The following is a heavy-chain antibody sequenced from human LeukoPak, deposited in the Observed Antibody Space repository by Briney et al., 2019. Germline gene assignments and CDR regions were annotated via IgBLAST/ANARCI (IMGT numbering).Heavy chain of an antibody. J-gene: IGHJ4*02. CDR1: GFTFSSYA. D-gene: IGHD3-22*01. V-gene: IGHV3-23*01. CDR2: ISGSGGST. CDR3: AKFGGEYYYDSSGYTDY. Sequence: GGSLRLSRAASGFTFSSYAMSWVRQAPGKGLEWVSAISGSGGSTYYADSVKGRFTISRENFKNTLYLQMNSMIAEDTAVYYCAKFGGEYYYDSSGYTDYWGQGTLVTFST.